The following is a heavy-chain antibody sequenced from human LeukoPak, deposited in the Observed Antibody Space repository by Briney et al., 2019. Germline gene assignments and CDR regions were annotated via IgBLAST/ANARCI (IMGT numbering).Heavy chain of an antibody. V-gene: IGHV4-39*07. Sequence: TFSSYGMSWVRQPPGKGLEWIGSIYYSGSTYYNPSLKSRVTISVDTSKNQFSLKLSSVTAADTAVYYCARGELLWFGESSFDPWGQGTLVTVSS. D-gene: IGHD3-10*01. J-gene: IGHJ5*02. CDR3: ARGELLWFGESSFDP. CDR1: TFSSYG. CDR2: IYYSGST.